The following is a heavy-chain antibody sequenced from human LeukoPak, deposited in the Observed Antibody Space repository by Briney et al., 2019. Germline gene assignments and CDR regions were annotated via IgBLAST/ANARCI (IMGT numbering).Heavy chain of an antibody. CDR3: ARLQGIAAAGTADY. CDR2: MNPNSGNT. V-gene: IGHV1-8*03. D-gene: IGHD6-13*01. CDR1: GGTFSSYA. Sequence: ASVKVSCKASGGTFSSYAISWVRQATGQGLEWMGWMNPNSGNTGYAQKFQGRVTITRNTSISTAYMELSSLRSEDTAVYYCARLQGIAAAGTADYWGQGTLVTVSS. J-gene: IGHJ4*02.